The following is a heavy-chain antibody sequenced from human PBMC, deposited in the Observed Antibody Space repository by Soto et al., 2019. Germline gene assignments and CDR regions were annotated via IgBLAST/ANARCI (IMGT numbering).Heavy chain of an antibody. J-gene: IGHJ5*02. CDR3: SIGSVYDFWSGYPDRNWFDP. V-gene: IGHV1-18*01. D-gene: IGHD3-3*01. CDR2: ISAYNGNT. CDR1: GYTFTSYG. Sequence: ASVKVSCKASGYTFTSYGISWVRQAPGQGLEWMGWISAYNGNTNYAQKLQGRVTMTTDTSTSTAYMELRSLRSDDTAVYYCSIGSVYDFWSGYPDRNWFDPWGQGTLVTVSS.